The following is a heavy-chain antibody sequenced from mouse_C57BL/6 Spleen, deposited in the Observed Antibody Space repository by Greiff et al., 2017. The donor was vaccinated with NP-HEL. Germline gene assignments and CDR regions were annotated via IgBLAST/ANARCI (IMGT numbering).Heavy chain of an antibody. Sequence: VQLQQSGTVLARPGASVKMSCKTSGYTFTSYWMHWVKQRPGQGLEWIGAISPGNSDTSYNQKFKGKAKLTAVTSASTAYMELSSLTNEDSAVYYGTREVGRGYFDVWGTGTTVTVSS. J-gene: IGHJ1*03. CDR3: TREVGRGYFDV. D-gene: IGHD1-3*01. CDR1: GYTFTSYW. CDR2: ISPGNSDT. V-gene: IGHV1-5*01.